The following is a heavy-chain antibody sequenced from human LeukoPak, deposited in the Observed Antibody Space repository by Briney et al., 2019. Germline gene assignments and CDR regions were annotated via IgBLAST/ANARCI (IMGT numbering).Heavy chain of an antibody. V-gene: IGHV3-30*01. CDR3: ARIGSNSWAKPLHFDY. CDR2: MSNDGNNE. CDR1: GFTFSNYA. Sequence: GGSLRLSCAASGFTFSNYAMHWVRLGPGRELEWVALMSNDGNNEYSADSVKGRFTISRDNSKNTLYLQMNSPRTEDTALYYCARIGSNSWAKPLHFDYWGQGTLVTVSS. J-gene: IGHJ4*02. D-gene: IGHD6-13*01.